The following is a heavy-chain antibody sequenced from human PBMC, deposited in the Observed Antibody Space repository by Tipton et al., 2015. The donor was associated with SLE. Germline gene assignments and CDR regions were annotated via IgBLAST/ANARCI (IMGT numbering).Heavy chain of an antibody. CDR1: GGSISTYY. D-gene: IGHD1-26*01. J-gene: IGHJ4*02. V-gene: IGHV4-4*09. CDR2: IYSSGRT. CDR3: ATRHAPTGRLTW. Sequence: TLSLTCTVSGGSISTYYWSWIRQPPGKGLEWIGYIYSSGRTKYNPSLKSRVTRSVDTSKNQFSLKLSSVTAADTAVYYCATRHAPTGRLTWGGQGTLVTVSS.